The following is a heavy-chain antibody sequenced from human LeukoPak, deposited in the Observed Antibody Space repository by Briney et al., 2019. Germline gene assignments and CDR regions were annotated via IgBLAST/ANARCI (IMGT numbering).Heavy chain of an antibody. J-gene: IGHJ4*02. CDR2: IYHSGST. V-gene: IGHV4-38-2*02. CDR1: GYSISSGYY. D-gene: IGHD6-13*01. CDR3: ARGREIIAAAGAFDY. Sequence: SETLSLTCTVSGYSISSGYYWGWIRQPPGKGLEWIGSIYHSGSTYYNPSLKSRVTIPVDTSKNQFSLKLSSVTAADTAVYYCARGREIIAAAGAFDYWGQGTLVTVSS.